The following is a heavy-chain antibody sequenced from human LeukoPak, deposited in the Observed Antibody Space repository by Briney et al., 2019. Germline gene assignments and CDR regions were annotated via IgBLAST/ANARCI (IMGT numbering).Heavy chain of an antibody. Sequence: GGSLRLSCAASGFTFSSYSMNWVRQAPGKGLEWVSSISTSSSYIYYADSVKGRFTISRDNAKNSLYLQMNSLRAEDTAVYYCARERRAWGEDFWGQGTLVTVSS. D-gene: IGHD3-16*01. J-gene: IGHJ4*02. V-gene: IGHV3-21*01. CDR3: ARERRAWGEDF. CDR2: ISTSSSYI. CDR1: GFTFSSYS.